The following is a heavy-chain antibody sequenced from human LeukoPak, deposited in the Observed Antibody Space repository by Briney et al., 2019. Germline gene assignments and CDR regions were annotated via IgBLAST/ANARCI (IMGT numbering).Heavy chain of an antibody. CDR3: ARQNTMIHDY. J-gene: IGHJ4*02. D-gene: IGHD3-22*01. CDR2: IYYSGST. Sequence: SETLSLTCTVSGGSISSSSYYWGWIRQPPGKGLEWIGSIYYSGSTYYNSSLKSRVAISVDTSKNQFSLKLSSVTAADTAVYYCARQNTMIHDYWGQGTLVTVSS. V-gene: IGHV4-39*01. CDR1: GGSISSSSYY.